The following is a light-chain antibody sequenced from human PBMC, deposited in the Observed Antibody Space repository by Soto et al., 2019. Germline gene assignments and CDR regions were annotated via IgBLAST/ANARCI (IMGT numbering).Light chain of an antibody. CDR3: QQYNTYSYT. J-gene: IGKJ2*01. CDR1: QSINIW. CDR2: DAS. Sequence: DIQMTQSPSTLSASVGDRVTITCRASQSINIWLAWYQQKAGKAPKLLIYDASTLENRVPLRYSGSGSGTEFNLTNSGLQTNDFATYYRQQYNTYSYTFGQGTKLEIK. V-gene: IGKV1-5*01.